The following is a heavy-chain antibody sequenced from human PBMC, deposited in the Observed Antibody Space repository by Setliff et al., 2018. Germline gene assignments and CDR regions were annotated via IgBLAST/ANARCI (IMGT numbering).Heavy chain of an antibody. D-gene: IGHD6-6*01. CDR2: TYSSGNT. CDR3: ARDPSSVAARPGY. V-gene: IGHV4-39*07. CDR1: GGSISSMSYY. Sequence: SETLSLTCTVSGGSISSMSYYWGWIRQPPGKGLEWIGSTYSSGNTYYNPSLKRRVTISVDTTKNQFSLQLNSVTAADTAVYYCARDPSSVAARPGYWGQGTLVTVSS. J-gene: IGHJ4*02.